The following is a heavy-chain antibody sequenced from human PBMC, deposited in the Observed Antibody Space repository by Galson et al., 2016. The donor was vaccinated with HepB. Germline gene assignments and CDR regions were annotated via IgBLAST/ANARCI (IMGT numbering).Heavy chain of an antibody. D-gene: IGHD3-22*01. J-gene: IGHJ4*02. CDR1: GFTVSSNY. V-gene: IGHV3-53*01. CDR2: IYSGGST. Sequence: SLRLSCAASGFTVSSNYMSWVRQAPGKGLEWVSVIYSGGSTYYADSVKGRFTISRDNSKNTLYLQMNSLRAEDTAVYYCARANYYDSSGYYGPNYFDYWGQGTLVTVSS. CDR3: ARANYYDSSGYYGPNYFDY.